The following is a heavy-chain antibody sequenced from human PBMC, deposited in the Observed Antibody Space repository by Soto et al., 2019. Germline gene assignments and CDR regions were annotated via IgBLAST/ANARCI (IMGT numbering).Heavy chain of an antibody. D-gene: IGHD2-8*02. CDR2: IYYSGST. J-gene: IGHJ4*02. CDR1: GGSISSSSYY. V-gene: IGHV4-39*02. CDR3: ARDKITGLFDD. Sequence: SETLSLTCTVSGGSISSSSYYWGWIRQPPGKGLEWIGSIYYSGSTYYNPSLKSRVTISVDTSKNQFSLKLTSVTAADTAVYYCARDKITGLFDDWGQGTLVTVSS.